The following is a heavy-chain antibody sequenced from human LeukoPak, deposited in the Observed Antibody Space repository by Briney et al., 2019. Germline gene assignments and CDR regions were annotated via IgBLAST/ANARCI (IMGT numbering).Heavy chain of an antibody. CDR3: ARDARYCSGGSCSRTGPFQH. D-gene: IGHD2-15*01. CDR1: GGSISSYY. V-gene: IGHV4-59*01. Sequence: SETLSLTCTVSGGSISSYYWSWIRQPPGKGLEWNGYIFYSGSNNYNPSLKSRVTISVDTSKNQFSMKLSFVTAADTAVYYCARDARYCSGGSCSRTGPFQHWGQGTLVTVSS. CDR2: IFYSGSN. J-gene: IGHJ1*01.